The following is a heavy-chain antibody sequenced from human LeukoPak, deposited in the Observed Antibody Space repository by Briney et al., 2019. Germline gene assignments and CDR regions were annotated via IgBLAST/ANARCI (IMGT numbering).Heavy chain of an antibody. CDR1: GFTFSSYG. J-gene: IGHJ4*02. V-gene: IGHV3-48*04. CDR3: ARAIGRFFDY. Sequence: PGGSLRLSCAASGFTFSSYGLHWVRQAPGKGLEWVSYISGSGNNIYYADSVKGRFTISRDNAKNSLYLQMNSLRAEDTAVYYCARAIGRFFDYWGQGTLVTVSS. D-gene: IGHD1-26*01. CDR2: ISGSGNNI.